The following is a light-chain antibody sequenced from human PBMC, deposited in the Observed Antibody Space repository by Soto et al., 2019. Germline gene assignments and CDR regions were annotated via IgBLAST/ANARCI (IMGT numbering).Light chain of an antibody. Sequence: QSVLTQPPSVSAAAGQMVTISCSGSTSNIAYNFVSWYQQLPGTAPKLLIYEINKRPSGISDRFSASKSGTSATLAITGLQTGDEAHYYCGTWDNSLSVVVFGGGTKLTVL. J-gene: IGLJ2*01. CDR3: GTWDNSLSVVV. CDR2: EIN. CDR1: TSNIAYNF. V-gene: IGLV1-51*01.